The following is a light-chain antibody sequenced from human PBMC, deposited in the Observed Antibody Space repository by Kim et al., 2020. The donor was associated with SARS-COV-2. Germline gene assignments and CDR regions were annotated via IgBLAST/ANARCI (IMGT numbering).Light chain of an antibody. V-gene: IGKV4-1*01. CDR2: WAS. CDR1: QSVLYSSNNKNY. CDR3: QQYYNAART. Sequence: DIVMTQSPDSLAVSLGERATINCKSSQSVLYSSNNKNYLAWYQQKPGQPPRLLISWASTRESEVPDRFGGSGSGTDFTLTISSLQAEDVAVYYCQQYYNAARTFGQGTKVDIK. J-gene: IGKJ1*01.